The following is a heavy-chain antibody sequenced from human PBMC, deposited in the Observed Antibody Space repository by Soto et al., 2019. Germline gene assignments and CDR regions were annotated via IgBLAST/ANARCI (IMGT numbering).Heavy chain of an antibody. V-gene: IGHV4-59*01. CDR1: GGSIRDYY. D-gene: IGHD4-17*01. Sequence: SETLSLTCTVSGGSIRDYYWSWIRQPPGKGLEWVGFIYYTGSTNYNPSLKSRLTMTRDTSIRTAYMELSGLTSEDTAVYYCARRNGDYGRLDYWGLGTLVTVSS. J-gene: IGHJ4*02. CDR2: IYYTGST. CDR3: ARRNGDYGRLDY.